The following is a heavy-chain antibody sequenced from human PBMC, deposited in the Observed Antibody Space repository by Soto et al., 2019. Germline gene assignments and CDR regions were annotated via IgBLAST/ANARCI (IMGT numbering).Heavy chain of an antibody. Sequence: GGSLRLSCTASGFAFSSYAMSWVRQAPGKGLEWVSAISGSGGSTYYADSVKGRFTISRDNSKNTLYLQMNSLRAEDTAVYYCAKMERGYIRGIFDIWGQGTMVTVS. CDR2: ISGSGGST. CDR1: GFAFSSYA. V-gene: IGHV3-23*01. D-gene: IGHD6-13*01. J-gene: IGHJ3*02. CDR3: AKMERGYIRGIFDI.